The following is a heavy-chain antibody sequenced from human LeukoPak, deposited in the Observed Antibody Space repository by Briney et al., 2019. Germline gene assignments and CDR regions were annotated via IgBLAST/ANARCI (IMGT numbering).Heavy chain of an antibody. Sequence: GGSLRLSCAASGFTFSGSAMHWVRQASGKGLEWVGRIRSKANSYATAYAASVKGRFTISRDDSKNTAYLQMNSLKTEDTAVYYCTRLSSSSSVGYWDQGTLVTVSS. CDR2: IRSKANSYAT. CDR1: GFTFSGSA. V-gene: IGHV3-73*01. D-gene: IGHD6-6*01. CDR3: TRLSSSSSVGY. J-gene: IGHJ4*02.